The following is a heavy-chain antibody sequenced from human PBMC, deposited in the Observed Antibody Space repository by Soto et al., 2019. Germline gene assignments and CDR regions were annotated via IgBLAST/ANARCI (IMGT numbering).Heavy chain of an antibody. CDR3: AKLSGYSLGHY. Sequence: PGGSLRLSCAASGITFSSYVMNWVRQAPGEGLEWVSAISGSGTSTYYADSVKGRFTISRDNSKNTLFLQMNSLRAEDTAIYYCAKLSGYSLGHYWGQGTLVTVSS. CDR2: ISGSGTST. J-gene: IGHJ4*02. D-gene: IGHD5-18*01. V-gene: IGHV3-23*01. CDR1: GITFSSYV.